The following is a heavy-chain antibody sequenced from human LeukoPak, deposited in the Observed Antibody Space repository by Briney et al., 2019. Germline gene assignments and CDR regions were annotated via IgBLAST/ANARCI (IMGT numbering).Heavy chain of an antibody. CDR3: TTSMIADYYFDY. J-gene: IGHJ4*02. CDR2: ISYDGSNK. Sequence: GGSLRLSCAASGFTFSSYGMHWVRQAPGKGLEWVAFISYDGSNKYYGDSVKGRFTISRDNSKNTLYLQMNSLKTEDTAVYYCTTSMIADYYFDYWGQGTLVTVSS. D-gene: IGHD3-22*01. CDR1: GFTFSSYG. V-gene: IGHV3-30*03.